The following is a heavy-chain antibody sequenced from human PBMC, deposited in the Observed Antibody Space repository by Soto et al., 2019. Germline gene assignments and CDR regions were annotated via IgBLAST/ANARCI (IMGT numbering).Heavy chain of an antibody. CDR2: ISGSGGST. Sequence: GGSLRLSCAASGFTFSSYAMSWVRQAPGKGLEWVSAISGSGGSTYYADSVKGRFTISRDNSKNTLYLQMNSLRAEDTAVYYCAKDFVDFEYSSSSGFDYWGQGTRVTVSS. J-gene: IGHJ4*02. V-gene: IGHV3-23*01. D-gene: IGHD6-6*01. CDR1: GFTFSSYA. CDR3: AKDFVDFEYSSSSGFDY.